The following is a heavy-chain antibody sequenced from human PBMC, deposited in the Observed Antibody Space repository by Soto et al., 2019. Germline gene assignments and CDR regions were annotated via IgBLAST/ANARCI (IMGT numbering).Heavy chain of an antibody. CDR1: GFTFSSYA. V-gene: IGHV3-23*01. D-gene: IGHD3-9*01. Sequence: GGSLRLSCAASGFTFSSYAMSWVRQAPGKGLEWVSAISGSGGSTYYADSVKGRFTISRDNSKNTLYLQMNSLRAEDTAVYYCAKDVTYYDILTGPTALYYFDYWGQGTLVTVSS. CDR2: ISGSGGST. CDR3: AKDVTYYDILTGPTALYYFDY. J-gene: IGHJ4*02.